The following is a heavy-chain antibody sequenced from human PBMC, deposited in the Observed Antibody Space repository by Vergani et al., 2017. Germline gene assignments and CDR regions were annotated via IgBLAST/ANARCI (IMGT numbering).Heavy chain of an antibody. CDR1: GFTLSSHA. CDR2: IWYDGSKE. CDR3: ARVAWGTGYKSDY. D-gene: IGHD3/OR15-3a*01. V-gene: IGHV3-33*01. Sequence: QVQLEESGGGVVQPGRSLRLSCAGSGFTLSSHAMHWVRQAPGKGLEWVAFIWYDGSKEYYADSVKGRFTISRDNSKNTLYLQMNNLRAADTAVYYCARVAWGTGYKSDYWGPGTLVTVSS. J-gene: IGHJ4*02.